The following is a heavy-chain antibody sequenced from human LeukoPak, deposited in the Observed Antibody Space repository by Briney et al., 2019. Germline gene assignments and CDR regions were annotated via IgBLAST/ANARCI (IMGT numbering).Heavy chain of an antibody. J-gene: IGHJ4*02. CDR3: VVFNYRGNSVDF. D-gene: IGHD4-23*01. CDR1: AFTFSSYA. CDR2: ISFDGSQK. Sequence: GGSLIFSCAASAFTFSSYAMHWVRQAPGKGLGWVAVISFDGSQKYSQDSVKGRFTISRDKSNNTLNLQMNSLKAEDTAIYYCVVFNYRGNSVDFWGQGTLVTVSS. V-gene: IGHV3-30*08.